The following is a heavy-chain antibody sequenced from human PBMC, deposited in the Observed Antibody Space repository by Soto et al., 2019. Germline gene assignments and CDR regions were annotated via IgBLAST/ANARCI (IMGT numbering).Heavy chain of an antibody. J-gene: IGHJ4*02. D-gene: IGHD3-22*01. Sequence: QLQLQESGSGLVKPSQTMSLTCAVSGGSISSGGYSWSWIRQPPGKGLEWIGYIYHSGSTYYNPSLKSRVTISVDRSKNQFSLKLSSVTAADTAVYYCAYDSSCYYYGAFDYWGQGTLVTVSS. V-gene: IGHV4-30-2*01. CDR2: IYHSGST. CDR1: GGSISSGGYS. CDR3: AYDSSCYYYGAFDY.